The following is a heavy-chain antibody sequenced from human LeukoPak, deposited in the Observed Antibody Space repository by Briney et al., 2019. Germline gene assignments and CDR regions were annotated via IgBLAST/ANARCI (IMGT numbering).Heavy chain of an antibody. CDR1: GDSISSYY. D-gene: IGHD1-1*01. J-gene: IGHJ4*02. V-gene: IGHV4-59*08. CDR2: IYYSGST. CDR3: ARHTSMAHFDY. Sequence: KPSETLSLTCNVSGDSISSYYWSWIRQPPGKGLEWIGYIYYSGSTNYNPSLKSRVTISVDTSKNQFSLRLSSVTAADTAAYYCARHTSMAHFDYWGQGTLVTVSS.